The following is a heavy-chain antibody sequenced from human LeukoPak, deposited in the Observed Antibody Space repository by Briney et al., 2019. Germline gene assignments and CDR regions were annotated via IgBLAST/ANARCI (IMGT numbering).Heavy chain of an antibody. CDR3: ARDGYSSGWYGSYYYYYGMDV. CDR2: IYSGGST. J-gene: IGHJ6*02. CDR1: GFTFSSYW. Sequence: PGGSLRLSCAASGFTFSSYWMSWVRQAPGKGLEWVSVIYSGGSTYYADSVKGRFTISRDNSKNTLYLQMNSLRAEDTAVYYCARDGYSSGWYGSYYYYYGMDVWGQGTTVTVSS. V-gene: IGHV3-53*01. D-gene: IGHD6-19*01.